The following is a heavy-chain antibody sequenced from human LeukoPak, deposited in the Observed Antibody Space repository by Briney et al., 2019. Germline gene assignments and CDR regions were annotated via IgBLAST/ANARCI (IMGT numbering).Heavy chain of an antibody. Sequence: PGGSLRLSCAASGFTFSSYAMSWVRQAPGKGLEWVSAISGSGGSTYYADSVKGRFTISRDNSKNTLYLQMNSLRAEDTAVYYCAKGGGGSSWHDWFDPWGQGTLVTVSS. CDR3: AKGGGGSSWHDWFDP. J-gene: IGHJ5*02. CDR1: GFTFSSYA. V-gene: IGHV3-23*01. CDR2: ISGSGGST. D-gene: IGHD6-13*01.